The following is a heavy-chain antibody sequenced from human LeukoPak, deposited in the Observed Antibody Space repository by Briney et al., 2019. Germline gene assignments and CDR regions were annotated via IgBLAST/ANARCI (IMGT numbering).Heavy chain of an antibody. CDR3: AKVGVATTRYDAFDI. CDR2: IRYDGSNK. Sequence: GGSLRLSCAASGFTFSGYGMHWVRQAPGKGLEWVAFIRYDGSNKYYADSVKGRFTISRDNSKNTLYLQMNSLRAEDTAVYYCAKVGVATTRYDAFDIWGQGTMVTVSS. V-gene: IGHV3-30*02. D-gene: IGHD5-12*01. CDR1: GFTFSGYG. J-gene: IGHJ3*02.